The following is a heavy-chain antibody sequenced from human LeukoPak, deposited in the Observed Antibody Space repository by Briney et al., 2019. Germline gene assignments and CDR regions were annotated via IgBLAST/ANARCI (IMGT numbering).Heavy chain of an antibody. CDR1: GFTFSSYW. V-gene: IGHV3-7*03. J-gene: IGHJ4*02. Sequence: GGSLRLSCAASGFTFSSYWMSWVRQAPGKGLEWVANINKDGGEKYYVDSVKGRFTISRDNAKNSLYLQMNSLRADDTAVYYCATSIAVPGTYFDYWGQGTLVTVSS. CDR2: INKDGGEK. CDR3: ATSIAVPGTYFDY. D-gene: IGHD6-19*01.